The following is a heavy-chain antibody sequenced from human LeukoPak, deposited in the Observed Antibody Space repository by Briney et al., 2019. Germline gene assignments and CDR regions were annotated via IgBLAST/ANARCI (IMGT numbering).Heavy chain of an antibody. V-gene: IGHV3-30*02. D-gene: IGHD3-22*01. CDR2: IRCDGSNK. CDR1: GFTFSSYG. Sequence: GGSLRLSCAASGFTFSSYGMHWVRQAPGKGLEWVAFIRCDGSNKYYADSVKGRFTISRDNSKNTLYLQMNSLRAEDTAVYYCAKVPYDSSGYLPGPFDYWGQGTLVTVSS. J-gene: IGHJ4*02. CDR3: AKVPYDSSGYLPGPFDY.